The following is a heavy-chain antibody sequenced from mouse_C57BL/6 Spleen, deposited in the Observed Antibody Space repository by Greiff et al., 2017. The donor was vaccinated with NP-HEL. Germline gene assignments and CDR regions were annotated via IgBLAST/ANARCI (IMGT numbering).Heavy chain of an antibody. CDR1: GYTFTSYG. Sequence: VQLQQSGAELARPGASVKLSCKASGYTFTSYGISWVKQRTGQGLEWIGEIYPRSGNTYYNEKFKGKATLTADKSSSTAYMELRSLTSEDSAVYFCAREGNYYGHYWGQGTTLTVSS. CDR2: IYPRSGNT. V-gene: IGHV1-81*01. D-gene: IGHD2-1*01. J-gene: IGHJ2*01. CDR3: AREGNYYGHY.